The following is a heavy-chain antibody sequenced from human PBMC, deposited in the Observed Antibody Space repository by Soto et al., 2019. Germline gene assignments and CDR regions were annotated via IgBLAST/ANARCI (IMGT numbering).Heavy chain of an antibody. J-gene: IGHJ6*02. CDR3: TRGPSQLGYCRSIGCDRAPMDV. CDR1: GGTFSSYS. Sequence: SVKVSGKATGGTFSSYSISWERQAPGQGREWMGGIIPIFGTSNSAQKFQGRVTITADKSTSTAYMELSSLRSEDTAVYYCTRGPSQLGYCRSIGCDRAPMDVWGQGTTVTVSS. D-gene: IGHD2-2*02. V-gene: IGHV1-69*06. CDR2: IIPIFGTS.